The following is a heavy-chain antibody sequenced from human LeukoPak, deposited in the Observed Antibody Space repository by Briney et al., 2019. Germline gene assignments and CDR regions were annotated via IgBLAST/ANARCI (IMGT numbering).Heavy chain of an antibody. Sequence: GGSLRLSCAASGFTFSSYWMHWVRQAPGKGLVWVSRINSDGSSTSYADSVKGRFTISRDNAKNTLYLQMNSLRAEDTAVYYCAILDSSVLDPSYYYYYGMDVWGQGTTVTVSS. CDR1: GFTFSSYW. CDR3: AILDSSVLDPSYYYYYGMDV. J-gene: IGHJ6*02. D-gene: IGHD3-22*01. CDR2: INSDGSST. V-gene: IGHV3-74*01.